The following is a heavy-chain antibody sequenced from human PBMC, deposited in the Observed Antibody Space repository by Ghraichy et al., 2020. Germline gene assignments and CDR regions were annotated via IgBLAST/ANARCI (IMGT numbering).Heavy chain of an antibody. D-gene: IGHD3-3*01. V-gene: IGHV4-59*08. J-gene: IGHJ4*02. Sequence: GSLRLSCTVSGGSISGYYWSWIRQSPGKGLEWIGYIHYSGTTDYNPPFKSRVTISVDMSKNQFSLKLNSVTAADTAVYYCVRSGDFLSGLEIDYLGQGTLVTVSS. CDR1: GGSISGYY. CDR3: VRSGDFLSGLEIDY. CDR2: IHYSGTT.